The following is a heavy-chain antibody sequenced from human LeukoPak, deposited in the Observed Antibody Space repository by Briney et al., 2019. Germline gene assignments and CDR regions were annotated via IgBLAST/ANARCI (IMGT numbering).Heavy chain of an antibody. CDR1: GYTFTSYG. CDR2: ISAYNGNT. Sequence: ASVKVSCKASGYTFTSYGISWVRQAPGQGLEWMGWISAYNGNTNYAQKLQGRVTMTTDTSTSTAYMELRSLRSDDTAVYYCARDGQDYGDYVAGYMDVWGKGTTVTVSS. CDR3: ARDGQDYGDYVAGYMDV. J-gene: IGHJ6*03. D-gene: IGHD4-17*01. V-gene: IGHV1-18*01.